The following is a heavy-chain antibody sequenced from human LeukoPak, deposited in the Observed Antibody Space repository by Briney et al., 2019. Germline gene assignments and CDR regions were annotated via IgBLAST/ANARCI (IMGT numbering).Heavy chain of an antibody. CDR2: IIPIFGTA. CDR1: GGTFSSYA. D-gene: IGHD5-12*01. CDR3: ARDGWLRFAYFDY. V-gene: IGHV1-69*05. Sequence: ASVKVSCKASGGTFSSYAISWVRQAPGQGLEWMGGIIPIFGTANYAQKFQGRVTITTDESTSTAYMELSSLTSEDTAVYYCARDGWLRFAYFDYWGQGTLVTVSS. J-gene: IGHJ4*02.